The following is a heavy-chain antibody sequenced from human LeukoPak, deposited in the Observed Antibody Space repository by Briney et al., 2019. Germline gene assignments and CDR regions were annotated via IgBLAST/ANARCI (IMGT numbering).Heavy chain of an antibody. CDR1: GFTFSSYG. Sequence: GGSLRLSCAASGFTFSSYGIHWVRQAPGKGLEWVAVVWYDGSNKYYADSVKGRFTISRDNSKNPLSLQMNSLRAEDTAVYYCARDRAAAASSEYYYYGMDVWGKGTTVTVSS. CDR2: VWYDGSNK. V-gene: IGHV3-33*01. D-gene: IGHD6-13*01. J-gene: IGHJ6*04. CDR3: ARDRAAAASSEYYYYGMDV.